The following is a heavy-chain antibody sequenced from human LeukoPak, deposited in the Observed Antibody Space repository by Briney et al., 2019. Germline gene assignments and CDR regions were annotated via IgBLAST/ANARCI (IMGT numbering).Heavy chain of an antibody. CDR2: ISGSGGST. Sequence: GGSLRLSCAASGFTFSSHAMSWVRQAPGKGLEWVSAISGSGGSTYYADSVKGRFTISRDNSKNTLYLQMNSLRAEDTAVYYCAKGPGNITIFGVVTYFDYWGQGTLVTVSS. J-gene: IGHJ4*02. CDR3: AKGPGNITIFGVVTYFDY. V-gene: IGHV3-23*01. D-gene: IGHD3-3*01. CDR1: GFTFSSHA.